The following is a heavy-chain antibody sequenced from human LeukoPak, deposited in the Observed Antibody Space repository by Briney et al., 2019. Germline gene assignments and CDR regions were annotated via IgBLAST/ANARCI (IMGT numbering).Heavy chain of an antibody. V-gene: IGHV4-30-4*08. CDR1: GGSISSGDYY. CDR3: ARVVPGPVPAAIRGWFDP. J-gene: IGHJ5*02. D-gene: IGHD2-2*02. CDR2: IYYSGST. Sequence: SQTLSLTCTVSGGSISSGDYYWSWIRQPPGTGLEWIGYIYYSGSTYYNPSLKSRVTISVDTSKNQFSLKLSSVTAADTAVYYCARVVPGPVPAAIRGWFDPWGQGTLVIVSS.